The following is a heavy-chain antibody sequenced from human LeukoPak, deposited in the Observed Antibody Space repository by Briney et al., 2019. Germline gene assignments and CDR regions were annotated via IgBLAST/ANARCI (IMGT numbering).Heavy chain of an antibody. CDR1: GGTFSSYA. CDR2: IIPIFGTA. Sequence: SVKVSCTASGGTFSSYAISWVRQAPGQGLEWMGGIIPIFGTANYAQKFQGRVTITADESTSTAYMELSSLRSEDTAVYYCARKYVTILGVERHDAFDIWGQGTMVTVSS. V-gene: IGHV1-69*13. CDR3: ARKYVTILGVERHDAFDI. D-gene: IGHD3-3*01. J-gene: IGHJ3*02.